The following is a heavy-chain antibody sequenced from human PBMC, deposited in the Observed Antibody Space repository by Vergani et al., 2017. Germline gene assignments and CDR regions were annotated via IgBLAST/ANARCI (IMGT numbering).Heavy chain of an antibody. Sequence: QVQLVESGGGVVQPGGSLRLSCAASGIDFRSYGTHWVRQAPGKGLEWLAFILYDGSNEYYADSVKGRYTVSRDKSTKTVYLRMASLRVEDTAVYYCARVDTQVPATSHFYYMDVWGKGTTVVVSS. CDR3: ARVDTQVPATSHFYYMDV. J-gene: IGHJ6*03. CDR1: GIDFRSYG. D-gene: IGHD6-25*01. CDR2: ILYDGSNE. V-gene: IGHV3-30*02.